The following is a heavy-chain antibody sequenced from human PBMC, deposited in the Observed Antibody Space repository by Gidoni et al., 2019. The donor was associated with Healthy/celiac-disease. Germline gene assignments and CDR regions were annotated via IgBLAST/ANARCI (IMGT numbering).Heavy chain of an antibody. CDR2: ISYDGSNK. Sequence: QVQLVESGGGVVQPGRSLRLSCAASGFTFSSYGMHWVRQAPGKGLEWVAVISYDGSNKYYADSVKGRFTTSRDNSKNTLYLQMNSLRAEDTAVYYCAKLTGDYDFWGQGTLVTVSS. V-gene: IGHV3-30*18. CDR1: GFTFSSYG. J-gene: IGHJ4*02. CDR3: AKLTGDYDF. D-gene: IGHD7-27*01.